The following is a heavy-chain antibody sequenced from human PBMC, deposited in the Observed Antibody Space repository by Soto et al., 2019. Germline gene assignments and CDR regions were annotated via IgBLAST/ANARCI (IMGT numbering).Heavy chain of an antibody. V-gene: IGHV5-10-1*01. Sequence: GESLKISCKGSGYSFTSYWISWVRQMPGKGLEWMGRIDPSDSYTNYSPSFQGHVTISADKSISTAYLQWSSLKASDTAMYYCARGHYDFWSAPYGMDVWGQGTTVTVS. CDR3: ARGHYDFWSAPYGMDV. D-gene: IGHD3-3*01. CDR2: IDPSDSYT. CDR1: GYSFTSYW. J-gene: IGHJ6*02.